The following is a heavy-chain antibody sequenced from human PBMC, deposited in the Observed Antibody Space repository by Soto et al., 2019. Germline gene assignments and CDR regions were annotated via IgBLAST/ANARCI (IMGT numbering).Heavy chain of an antibody. CDR1: GGSISSGGYY. D-gene: IGHD2-21*01. Sequence: QVQLQELGPGLVKPSQTLSLTCTVSGGSISSGGYYWTWIRQHPGKGLEWIGYIYYSGSTCYNPSLKSRVTISVDTSKNQFSLKLSSVTAADTAVYYCAASCVGCGGFNYYGMDVWGQGTTVTVSS. J-gene: IGHJ6*02. CDR2: IYYSGST. CDR3: AASCVGCGGFNYYGMDV. V-gene: IGHV4-31*03.